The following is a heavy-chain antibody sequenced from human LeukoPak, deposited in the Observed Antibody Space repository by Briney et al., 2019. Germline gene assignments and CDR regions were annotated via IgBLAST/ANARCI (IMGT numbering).Heavy chain of an antibody. CDR1: GFTFSAYG. V-gene: IGHV3-30*18. CDR3: AKELTRPNRPVAGLNY. D-gene: IGHD6-19*01. Sequence: GRSLRLSCAASGFTFSAYGMHWVRQAPGKGLEWVAIISYDGSNKYYPDSVKGRFTISRDDSKNTLYLQMDSLRTEDTAVYYCAKELTRPNRPVAGLNYWGQGTLVTVSS. J-gene: IGHJ4*02. CDR2: ISYDGSNK.